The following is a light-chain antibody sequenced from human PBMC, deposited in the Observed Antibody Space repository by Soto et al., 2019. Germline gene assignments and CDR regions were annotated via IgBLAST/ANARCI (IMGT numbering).Light chain of an antibody. J-gene: IGLJ2*01. V-gene: IGLV1-44*01. CDR3: AAWDDSLNGPYVV. CDR2: SNN. CDR1: SSDVGAYNY. Sequence: QSALTQPPSASGSPGQSVTIPCTGTSSDVGAYNYVSWYQQLPGTAPKLLIYSNNQRPSGVPDRFSGSKSGTSASLAISGLQSEDEADYYCAAWDDSLNGPYVVFGGGTKLTVL.